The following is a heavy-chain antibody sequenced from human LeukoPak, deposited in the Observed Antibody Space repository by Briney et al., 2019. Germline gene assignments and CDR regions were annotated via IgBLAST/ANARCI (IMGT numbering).Heavy chain of an antibody. Sequence: PSETLSLTCTVSGGSISSSSYYWGWIRQPPGKGLEWIGSIYYSGSTYYNPSLKSRVTISVDTSKNQFSLKLSSVTAADTAVYYCARVEARPRSGDYWGQGTLVTVSS. D-gene: IGHD6-6*01. CDR3: ARVEARPRSGDY. CDR2: IYYSGST. V-gene: IGHV4-39*07. J-gene: IGHJ4*02. CDR1: GGSISSSSYY.